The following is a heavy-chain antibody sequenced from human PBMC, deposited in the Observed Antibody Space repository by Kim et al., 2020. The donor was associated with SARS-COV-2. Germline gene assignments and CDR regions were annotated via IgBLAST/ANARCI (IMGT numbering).Heavy chain of an antibody. CDR3: GGGVVVPAAMLGYYYYYGMDV. D-gene: IGHD2-2*01. J-gene: IGHJ6*02. CDR1: GFTFSSYW. CDR2: IKRVESTK. V-gene: IGHV3-74*01. Sequence: GGSLRLSCAASGFTFSSYWMHWVRQAPGKGLVWVSRIKRVESTKSYTDSVKGRFTISRDNAKNTLYLQMNSLRAEDTAVYYCGGGVVVPAAMLGYYYYYGMDVWGQGTTFTVSS.